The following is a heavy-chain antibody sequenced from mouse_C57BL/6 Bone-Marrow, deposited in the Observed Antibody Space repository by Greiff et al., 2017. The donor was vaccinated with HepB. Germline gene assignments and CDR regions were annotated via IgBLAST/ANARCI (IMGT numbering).Heavy chain of an antibody. J-gene: IGHJ2*01. V-gene: IGHV1-64*01. CDR3: ARCIYYGNYYFDY. CDR2: IHPNSGST. CDR1: GYTFTSYW. Sequence: QVQLQQPGAELVKPGASVKLSCKASGYTFTSYWMHWVKQRPGQGLEWIGMIHPNSGSTNYNEKFKSKATVTVDKSSSTAYMHLSSLTSEDSAVYYCARCIYYGNYYFDYWGQGTTLTVSS. D-gene: IGHD2-1*01.